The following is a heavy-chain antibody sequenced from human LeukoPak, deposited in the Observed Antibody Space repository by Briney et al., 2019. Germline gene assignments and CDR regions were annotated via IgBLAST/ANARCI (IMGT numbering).Heavy chain of an antibody. V-gene: IGHV4-39*07. CDR1: GGSISSSSYY. D-gene: IGHD1-26*01. Sequence: PSETLSLTCTVSGGSISSSSYYWGWIRQPPGKGLEWIGSIYYSGSTYYNPSLKSRVTISVDTSKNQFSLKLSSVTAADTALYYCAGGSRLGAAFNIWGRGTMVLVS. CDR3: AGGSRLGAAFNI. CDR2: IYYSGST. J-gene: IGHJ3*02.